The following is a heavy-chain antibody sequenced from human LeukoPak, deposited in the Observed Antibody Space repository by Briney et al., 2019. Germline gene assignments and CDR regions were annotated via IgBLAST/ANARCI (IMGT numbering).Heavy chain of an antibody. V-gene: IGHV3-23*01. CDR3: AKEGADIVVVPAAANWFDT. CDR1: GFTFSSYA. D-gene: IGHD2-2*01. CDR2: ISGSGGST. J-gene: IGHJ5*02. Sequence: GGSLSLSCAASGFTFSSYAMSWVRQAPGKGLEWVSAISGSGGSTYYADSVKGRFTISRDNSKNTLYLQMNSLRAEDTAVYYCAKEGADIVVVPAAANWFDTWGQGTLVTVSS.